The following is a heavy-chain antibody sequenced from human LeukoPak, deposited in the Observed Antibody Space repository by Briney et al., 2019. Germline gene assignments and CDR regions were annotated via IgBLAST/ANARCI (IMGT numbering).Heavy chain of an antibody. CDR1: GYTFTGYY. CDR3: AREFVVVPAAIRDY. Sequence: ASVKVSCKASGYTFTGYYMHWVRQAPGQGLEWMGWINPNSGGTNYAQKFQGRVTMTRDTSISTAYMELSRLRSDDTAVYYCAREFVVVPAAIRDYWGQGTLVTVSS. J-gene: IGHJ4*02. V-gene: IGHV1-2*02. CDR2: INPNSGGT. D-gene: IGHD2-2*02.